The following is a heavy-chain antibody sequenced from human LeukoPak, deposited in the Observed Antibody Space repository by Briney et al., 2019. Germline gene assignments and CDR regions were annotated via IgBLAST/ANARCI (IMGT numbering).Heavy chain of an antibody. J-gene: IGHJ2*01. CDR3: AKTGFLTGYISHFDL. V-gene: IGHV3-30*02. D-gene: IGHD3-9*01. CDR2: IRYDGSNK. CDR1: GFTFSSYG. Sequence: SGGSLRLSCAASGFTFSSYGMHWVRQAPGKGLEWVAFIRYDGSNKYYADSVKGRFTISRDNSKNTLYLQMNSLRAEDTAVYYCAKTGFLTGYISHFDLWGRGTLVTVSS.